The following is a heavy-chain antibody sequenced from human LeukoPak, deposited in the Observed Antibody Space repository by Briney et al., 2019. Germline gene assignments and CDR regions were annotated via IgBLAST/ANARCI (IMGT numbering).Heavy chain of an antibody. Sequence: PGGSLRLSCAASGFTFSSYAMSWVRQAPGKGLEWVSAISGSGGSIYYADSVKGRFTISRDNSKNTLYLQMNSLRAEDTAVYYCAKYPREIAVAGRFGYWGQGTLVTVSS. J-gene: IGHJ4*02. CDR2: ISGSGGSI. CDR3: AKYPREIAVAGRFGY. CDR1: GFTFSSYA. D-gene: IGHD6-19*01. V-gene: IGHV3-23*01.